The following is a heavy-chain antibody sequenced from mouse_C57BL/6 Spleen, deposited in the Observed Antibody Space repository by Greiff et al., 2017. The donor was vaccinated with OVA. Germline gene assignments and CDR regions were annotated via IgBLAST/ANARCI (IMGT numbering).Heavy chain of an antibody. D-gene: IGHD1-1*01. CDR1: GFTFSSYG. Sequence: DVMLVESGGDLVKPGGSLKLSCAASGFTFSSYGMSWVRQTPDKRLEWVATISSGGSYTYYPDSVKGRFTSSRDNAKNTLYLQMSILKSEDTAMYYCARGCYGSNYPYFDYWGQGTTLTVSS. V-gene: IGHV5-6*02. J-gene: IGHJ2*01. CDR3: ARGCYGSNYPYFDY. CDR2: ISSGGSYT.